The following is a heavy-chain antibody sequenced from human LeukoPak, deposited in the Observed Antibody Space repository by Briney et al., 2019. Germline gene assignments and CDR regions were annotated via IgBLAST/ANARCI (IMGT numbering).Heavy chain of an antibody. CDR3: ARSFSCSSTSCPLDY. D-gene: IGHD2-2*01. CDR2: INHSGST. V-gene: IGHV4-34*01. Sequence: PSETLSLTCAVYGGSFSGYYWSWIRQPPGKGLEWTGEINHSGSTNYNPSLKSRVTISVDTSKNQFSLKLSSVTAADTAVYYCARSFSCSSTSCPLDYWGQGTLVTVSS. J-gene: IGHJ4*02. CDR1: GGSFSGYY.